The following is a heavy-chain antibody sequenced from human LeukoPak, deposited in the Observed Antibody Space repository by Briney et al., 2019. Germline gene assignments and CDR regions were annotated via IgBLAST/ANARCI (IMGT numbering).Heavy chain of an antibody. V-gene: IGHV1-18*01. CDR1: GYTFASYG. Sequence: ASVKVSCKASGYTFASYGISWVRQAPGQGLEWMGWISAYNGNTNYAQNLQGRVTMTTDTSTSTAYMELRSLRSDDTAVYYCARDPRDIVVVPAASYYYYYYMDVWGKGTTVTVSS. J-gene: IGHJ6*03. CDR3: ARDPRDIVVVPAASYYYYYYMDV. CDR2: ISAYNGNT. D-gene: IGHD2-2*01.